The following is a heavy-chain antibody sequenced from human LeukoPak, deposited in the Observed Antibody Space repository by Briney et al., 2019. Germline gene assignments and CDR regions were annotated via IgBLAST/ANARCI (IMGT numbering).Heavy chain of an antibody. CDR3: AREEEYVAGYYFDY. J-gene: IGHJ4*02. CDR1: GGTFSSYA. CDR2: IIPILGIA. Sequence: SVKVSCKASGGTFSSYAISWVRQAPGQGLEWMGRIIPILGIANYAQKFQGRVTITADKSTSTAYMELSSLRSEDTAVYYCAREEEYVAGYYFDYWGQGTLVTVSS. D-gene: IGHD6-19*01. V-gene: IGHV1-69*04.